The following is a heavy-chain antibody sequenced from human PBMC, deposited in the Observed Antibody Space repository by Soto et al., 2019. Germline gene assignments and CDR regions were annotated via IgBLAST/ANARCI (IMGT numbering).Heavy chain of an antibody. CDR1: GFSFSISP. J-gene: IGHJ4*02. D-gene: IGHD7-27*01. CDR2: ISYDGTNK. V-gene: IGHV3-30-3*01. CDR3: ARDPKTSGGQHWAFNYFDS. Sequence: XGSLRLSCSASGFSFSISPMHWVRQAPGKGPEWVALISYDGTNKFYADSVKGRFTISRDNSKSTLYLQVDSLRPEDAAVYYCARDPKTSGGQHWAFNYFDSWGQGTLVTSP.